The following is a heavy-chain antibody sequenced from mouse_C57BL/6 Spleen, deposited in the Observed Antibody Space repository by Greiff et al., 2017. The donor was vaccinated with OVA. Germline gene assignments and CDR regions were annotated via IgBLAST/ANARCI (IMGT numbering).Heavy chain of an antibody. J-gene: IGHJ4*01. Sequence: QVQLQQPGTELVKPGASVKLSCKASGYTFTSYWMHWVKQRPGQGLEWIGNINPSNGGTNYNEKFKSKATLTVDKSSSTAYMQLSSLTSEDSAVDYCARGGYYGSSYYAMDDWGKGTSVTVSS. CDR3: ARGGYYGSSYYAMDD. CDR1: GYTFTSYW. CDR2: INPSNGGT. V-gene: IGHV1-53*01. D-gene: IGHD1-1*01.